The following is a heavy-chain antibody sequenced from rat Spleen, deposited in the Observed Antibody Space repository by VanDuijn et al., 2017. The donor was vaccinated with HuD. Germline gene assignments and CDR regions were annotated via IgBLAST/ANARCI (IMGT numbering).Heavy chain of an antibody. CDR3: AKGAYGGYYFDY. V-gene: IGHV5S14*01. CDR2: INSGGGNT. Sequence: EVQLVESGGGLVQPGRSLQLSCAASGFSFSYYGMAWVRQTPTKGLEWVASINSGGGNTYYRDSVKGRFTISRDNAKNTQYLQMDSLRSEDTATYYCAKGAYGGYYFDYWGQGVLVTASS. J-gene: IGHJ2*01. CDR1: GFSFSYYG. D-gene: IGHD1-11*01.